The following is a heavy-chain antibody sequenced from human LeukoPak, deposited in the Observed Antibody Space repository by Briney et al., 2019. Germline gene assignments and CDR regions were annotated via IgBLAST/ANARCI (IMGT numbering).Heavy chain of an antibody. D-gene: IGHD6-6*01. J-gene: IGHJ3*02. CDR3: ARAYSSSSGRDAFDS. V-gene: IGHV3-48*01. Sequence: AGGSLRLSCAASGFTFNSYNMNWVRQAPGKGLEWVSYISSSSSTIYYADSVKGRFTISRDSAKTSLFLQMNSLRGEDTAVYYCARAYSSSSGRDAFDSWGLGTLVTVSS. CDR2: ISSSSSTI. CDR1: GFTFNSYN.